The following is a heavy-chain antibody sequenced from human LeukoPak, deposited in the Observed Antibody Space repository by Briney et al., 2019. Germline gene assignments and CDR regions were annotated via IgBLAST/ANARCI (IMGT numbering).Heavy chain of an antibody. Sequence: SETLSLTCAVYGGSFSGYYWSWIRQPPGKGLEWIGEINHSGSTNYNPSLKSRVTISVDTSKNQFSLKLSPVTAADTAVYYCARGRVSYFDYWGQGTLVTVSS. V-gene: IGHV4-34*01. D-gene: IGHD2-8*01. J-gene: IGHJ4*02. CDR1: GGSFSGYY. CDR2: INHSGST. CDR3: ARGRVSYFDY.